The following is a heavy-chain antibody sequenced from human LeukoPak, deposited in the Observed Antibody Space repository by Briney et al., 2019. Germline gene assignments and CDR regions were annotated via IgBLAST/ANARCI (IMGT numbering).Heavy chain of an antibody. D-gene: IGHD3-3*01. Sequence: SETLSLTCTVSGGSISSYYWSWIRQPPGKGLEWIGYIYYSGSTNYNPSLKSRVTISVDTSKNQFSLKLSSVTAADTAVYYCARGSNRYYDFWSGYRYWYFDLWGRGTLVTVSS. CDR1: GGSISSYY. CDR3: ARGSNRYYDFWSGYRYWYFDL. V-gene: IGHV4-59*01. J-gene: IGHJ2*01. CDR2: IYYSGST.